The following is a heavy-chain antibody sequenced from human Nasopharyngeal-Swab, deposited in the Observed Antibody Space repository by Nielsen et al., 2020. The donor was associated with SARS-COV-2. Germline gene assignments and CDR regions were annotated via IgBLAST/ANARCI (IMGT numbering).Heavy chain of an antibody. J-gene: IGHJ4*02. V-gene: IGHV5-51*01. Sequence: GGSLRLSCKGSGYSFTTYWIGRVRHMPGKGLEWMGIIYPGDSDTRYSPSFQGQVTISVDKSISTAYLQWSSLKASDTAMYYCARQMDYYGSGNRTDYWGQGTLVTVSS. D-gene: IGHD3-10*01. CDR1: GYSFTTYW. CDR3: ARQMDYYGSGNRTDY. CDR2: IYPGDSDT.